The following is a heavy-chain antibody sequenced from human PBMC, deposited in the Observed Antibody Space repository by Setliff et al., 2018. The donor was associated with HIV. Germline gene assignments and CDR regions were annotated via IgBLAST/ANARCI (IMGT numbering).Heavy chain of an antibody. V-gene: IGHV1-46*01. CDR1: GYTFTSYY. CDR3: ARDYYDSSGYRGLGAFDI. D-gene: IGHD3-22*01. Sequence: GASVKVSCKASGYTFTSYYMHWVRQAPGQGLEWMGIINPSGGSTSYAQKFQGRVTMTRDTSTSTVYMELSSLRSEDTAVYYCARDYYDSSGYRGLGAFDIWGQGTMVTVSS. J-gene: IGHJ3*02. CDR2: INPSGGST.